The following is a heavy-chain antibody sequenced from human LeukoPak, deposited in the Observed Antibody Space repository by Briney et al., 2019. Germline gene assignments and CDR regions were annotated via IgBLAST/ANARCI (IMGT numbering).Heavy chain of an antibody. CDR1: GFTFSSYG. CDR2: IWYDGSNK. V-gene: IGHV3-33*01. D-gene: IGHD6-13*01. CDR3: ARDSSGSWYGPPVDY. Sequence: GGSLRLSCAASGFTFSSYGMHWVRQAPGKGLERVAVIWYDGSNKYYADSVKGRFTISRDNSKNTLYLQMHSLRAEDTAVYYCARDSSGSWYGPPVDYWGQGSLVTVSS. J-gene: IGHJ4*02.